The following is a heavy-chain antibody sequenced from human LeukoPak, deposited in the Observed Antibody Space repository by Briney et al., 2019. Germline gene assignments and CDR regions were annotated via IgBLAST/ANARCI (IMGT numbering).Heavy chain of an antibody. CDR1: GFTFSTYG. Sequence: GGSLRLSCAASGFTFSTYGMSWVRQAPGKGLEWVSAISGSGGSTYYADSVKGRFTISRDNSKNTLYLQMNSLRAEDTAVYYCAKAFGNWDYFDYWGQGTLVTVSS. J-gene: IGHJ4*02. V-gene: IGHV3-23*01. D-gene: IGHD3-16*01. CDR2: ISGSGGST. CDR3: AKAFGNWDYFDY.